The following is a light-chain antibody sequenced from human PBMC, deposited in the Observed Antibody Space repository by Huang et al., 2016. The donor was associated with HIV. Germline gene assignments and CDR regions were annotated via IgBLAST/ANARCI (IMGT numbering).Light chain of an antibody. CDR3: QQSYSTPRT. CDR2: AAT. J-gene: IGKJ2*01. Sequence: DIQMTQFPTYLSASVGDRLSISCRSSQTISKYLNWYQQKPGTAPKLLISAATNLQNGDPSRFSGSGSGTHFTLAISDLQPGDSATYYCQQSYSTPRTFGQGTKLEI. CDR1: QTISKY. V-gene: IGKV1-39*01.